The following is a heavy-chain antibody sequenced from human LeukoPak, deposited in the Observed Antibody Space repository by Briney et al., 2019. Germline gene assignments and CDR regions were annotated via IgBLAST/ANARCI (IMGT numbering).Heavy chain of an antibody. V-gene: IGHV1-46*01. J-gene: IGHJ5*02. Sequence: GASVKVSCKASGYTFTSYYMHWVRQAPGQGLEWMGIINPSGGSTSYAQKFQGRVTMTRDTSTSTAYMELSSLRSEDTAVYYCARARKPGIAAAGALGAWGQGTLVTVSS. CDR3: ARARKPGIAAAGALGA. CDR2: INPSGGST. D-gene: IGHD6-13*01. CDR1: GYTFTSYY.